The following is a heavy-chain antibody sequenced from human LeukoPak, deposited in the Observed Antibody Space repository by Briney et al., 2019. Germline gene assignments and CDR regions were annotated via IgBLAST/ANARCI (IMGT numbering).Heavy chain of an antibody. J-gene: IGHJ4*02. Sequence: SETLSLTCTDSGGSISSNYWTWIRQPPGKGLEWIGYIYNSGSTDYNPSLKSRVTISVDTSKNQFSLKLSSVTAADTAIYYCTRAWAAPHPFDYWGQGTLVTVSS. CDR2: IYNSGST. CDR1: GGSISSNY. V-gene: IGHV4-59*01. D-gene: IGHD6-6*01. CDR3: TRAWAAPHPFDY.